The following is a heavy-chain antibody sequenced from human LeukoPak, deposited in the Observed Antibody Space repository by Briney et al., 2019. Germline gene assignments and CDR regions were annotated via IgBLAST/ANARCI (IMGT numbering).Heavy chain of an antibody. CDR1: GFTFTSSA. Sequence: SVKVSCKASGFTFTSSAMQWVRQARGQRLEWIGWIVVGSGNTNYAQKFQERVTITRDMSTSTAYMELSSLRSEDTAVYYCARKIVLTPQVGAFDIWGQGTMVTVSS. V-gene: IGHV1-58*02. J-gene: IGHJ3*02. CDR3: ARKIVLTPQVGAFDI. CDR2: IVVGSGNT. D-gene: IGHD2-8*01.